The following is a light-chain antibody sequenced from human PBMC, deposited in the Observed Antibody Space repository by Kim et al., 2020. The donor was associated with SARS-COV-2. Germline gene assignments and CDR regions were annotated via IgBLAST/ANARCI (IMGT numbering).Light chain of an antibody. Sequence: EIVLTQSPGTLSLSPGERATLSCRASQTFSRSYLAWYQQKPGQAPRLLIYGASSRATGIPDRFSGSGSGTDFTLTIGRLEPEDSALYYCQQYGSSYPWTFGQGTKVDIK. V-gene: IGKV3-20*01. J-gene: IGKJ1*01. CDR1: QTFSRSY. CDR3: QQYGSSYPWT. CDR2: GAS.